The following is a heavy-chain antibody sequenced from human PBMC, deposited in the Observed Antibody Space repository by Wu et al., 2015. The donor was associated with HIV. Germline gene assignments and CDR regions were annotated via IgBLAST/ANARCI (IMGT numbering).Heavy chain of an antibody. CDR1: GDSFSTST. Sequence: QVHLVQSGAEVKKPRSSVKVSCKASGDSFSTSTFTWVRQTPGQGLQWMGGIIPIFGKPHYSRRFQGKVTITADESTNTVNMELRSLKSEDTAIYYCATGEEESAALEFWGQGTLVTVSS. CDR2: IIPIFGKP. D-gene: IGHD2-2*01. CDR3: ATGEEESAALEF. J-gene: IGHJ4*02. V-gene: IGHV1-69*12.